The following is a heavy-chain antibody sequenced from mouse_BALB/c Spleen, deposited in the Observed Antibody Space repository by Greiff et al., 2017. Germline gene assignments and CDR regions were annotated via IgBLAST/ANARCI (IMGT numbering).Heavy chain of an antibody. V-gene: IGHV1S22*01. CDR1: GYTFTSYW. Sequence: LQQPGSELVRPGASVKLSCKASGYTFTSYWMHWVKQRPGQGLEWIGNIYPGSGSTNYDEKFKSKATLTVDTSSSTAYMQLSSLTSEDSAVYYCARYGNCAMDYWGQGTSVTVSS. D-gene: IGHD1-1*01. CDR3: ARYGNCAMDY. J-gene: IGHJ4*01. CDR2: IYPGSGST.